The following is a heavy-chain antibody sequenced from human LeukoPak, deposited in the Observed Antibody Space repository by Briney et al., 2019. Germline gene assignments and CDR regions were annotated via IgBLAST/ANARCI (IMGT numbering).Heavy chain of an antibody. V-gene: IGHV3-48*01. CDR1: GFTFSDDS. Sequence: GGSLRLSCAASGFTFSDDSMNWVRQAPGKGLEWVSFISSSSSTIYYADSVKGRFTISRDNAQNSVYLQMNSLRAEDTAVYYCARGTRRGTNFDYWGQGTQVTVSS. J-gene: IGHJ4*02. CDR2: ISSSSSTI. CDR3: ARGTRRGTNFDY.